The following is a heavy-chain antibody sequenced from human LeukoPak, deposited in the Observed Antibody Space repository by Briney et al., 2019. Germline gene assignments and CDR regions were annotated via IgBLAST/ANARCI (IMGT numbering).Heavy chain of an antibody. D-gene: IGHD1-1*01. Sequence: SETLSLTCTVSGGSISSYYWSWIRQPPGKGREWIGYIYYSGSTNYNPSLMSRVTISVDTSKNQFSLRLSSVTAAGTAVYYCARATTGTYNWFDPWGQGTLVTVSS. J-gene: IGHJ5*02. CDR3: ARATTGTYNWFDP. CDR1: GGSISSYY. V-gene: IGHV4-59*01. CDR2: IYYSGST.